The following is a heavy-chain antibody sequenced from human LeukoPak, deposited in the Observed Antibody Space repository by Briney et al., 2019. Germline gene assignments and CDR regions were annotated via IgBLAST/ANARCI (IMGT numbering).Heavy chain of an antibody. CDR2: IWYDGSNK. J-gene: IGHJ6*03. CDR3: AKDSGYCSGGSCSHYYYYYMDV. Sequence: PGGSLRLSCAASGFTFSNYGMHWVRQAPGKGLEWVAVIWYDGSNKYYADSVKGRFTISRDNSKNTLYLQMNSLRAEDTAVYYCAKDSGYCSGGSCSHYYYYYMDVWGKGTTVTVSS. V-gene: IGHV3-33*06. CDR1: GFTFSNYG. D-gene: IGHD2-15*01.